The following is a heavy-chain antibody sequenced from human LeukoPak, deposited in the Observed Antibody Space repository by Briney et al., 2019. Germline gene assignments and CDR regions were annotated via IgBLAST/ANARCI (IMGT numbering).Heavy chain of an antibody. D-gene: IGHD1-1*01. CDR3: ARFAVTTAGDY. CDR2: ITGDGSGA. CDR1: GFTFSSYW. J-gene: IGHJ4*02. V-gene: IGHV3-74*01. Sequence: QPEGSLRLSCAASGFTFSSYWMHWVRQAPGKGLVWVSRITGDGSGANYADSVKGRFTISRDNAKNTLYLQMNSLRAEVTAVYYCARFAVTTAGDYWGQGTLVTVSS.